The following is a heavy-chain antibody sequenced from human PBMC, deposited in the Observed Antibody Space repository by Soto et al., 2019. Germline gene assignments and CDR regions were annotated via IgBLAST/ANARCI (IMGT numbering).Heavy chain of an antibody. CDR2: IWYDGSNK. J-gene: IGHJ4*02. Sequence: QVQLVESGGGVVQPGRSLRLSCAASGFTFSSYGMHWVRQAPGKGLEWVAVIWYDGSNKYYADSVKGRFTISRDNSKNTLSLQMNSLRAEDTAVYYCARGQFDDSSGGFDYWGQGTLVTVSS. V-gene: IGHV3-33*01. D-gene: IGHD3-22*01. CDR1: GFTFSSYG. CDR3: ARGQFDDSSGGFDY.